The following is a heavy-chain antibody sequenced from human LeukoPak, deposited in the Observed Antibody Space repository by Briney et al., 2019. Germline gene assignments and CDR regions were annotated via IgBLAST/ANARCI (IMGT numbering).Heavy chain of an antibody. J-gene: IGHJ4*02. V-gene: IGHV1-2*04. D-gene: IGHD6-13*01. CDR3: ARELHSSWFDY. CDR1: GYAFTDCH. Sequence: ASVKVSCKASGYAFTDCHVHWVRQAPGQGLEWMGWINPNTGVAKYARKFEGWVTITRDTSISTAYMALSRLRSDDTAIYYCARELHSSWFDYWGQGTLVTVSS. CDR2: INPNTGVA.